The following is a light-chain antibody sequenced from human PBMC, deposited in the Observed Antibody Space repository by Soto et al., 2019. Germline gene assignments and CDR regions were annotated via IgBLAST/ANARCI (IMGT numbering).Light chain of an antibody. CDR3: QQYGGSPRVT. Sequence: EIVLTQSPGTLSLSPGERATLSCRASQSVSSNYLAWYQQKHGQAPRLLIYGASIKATGIPDRFSGSGSGTDFTLTISRREPEDFAVYYCQQYGGSPRVTFGGGTKVEIK. V-gene: IGKV3-20*01. J-gene: IGKJ4*01. CDR1: QSVSSNY. CDR2: GAS.